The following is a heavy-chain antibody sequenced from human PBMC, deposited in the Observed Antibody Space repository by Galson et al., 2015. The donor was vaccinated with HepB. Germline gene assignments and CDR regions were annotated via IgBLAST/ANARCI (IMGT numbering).Heavy chain of an antibody. J-gene: IGHJ4*02. Sequence: TLSLTCTVSGGSISSGSYYWSWIRQPAGKGLEWIGRIYTSGSTNYNPSLKSRVTMSVDTSKNQFSLKLSSVTAADTAVYYCARGIAAAGTSFIDYWGQGTLVTVSS. CDR1: GGSISSGSYY. CDR3: ARGIAAAGTSFIDY. V-gene: IGHV4-61*02. CDR2: IYTSGST. D-gene: IGHD6-13*01.